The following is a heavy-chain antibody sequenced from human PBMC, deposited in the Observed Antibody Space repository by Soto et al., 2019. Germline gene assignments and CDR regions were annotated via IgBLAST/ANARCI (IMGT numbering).Heavy chain of an antibody. V-gene: IGHV4-30-4*01. Sequence: SETLSLTCTVSGGSISSGDYYWSWIRQPPGKGLEWIGYIYYSGSTYYNPSLKSRVTISVDTSKNQFSLKLSSVTAADTAVYYCARVRIGDYYDSSGYYPADYFDYWGQGTLVTVS. CDR3: ARVRIGDYYDSSGYYPADYFDY. CDR2: IYYSGST. D-gene: IGHD3-22*01. CDR1: GGSISSGDYY. J-gene: IGHJ4*02.